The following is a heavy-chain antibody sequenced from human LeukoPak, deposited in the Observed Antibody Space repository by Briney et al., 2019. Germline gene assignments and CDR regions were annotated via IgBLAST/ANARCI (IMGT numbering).Heavy chain of an antibody. J-gene: IGHJ5*02. V-gene: IGHV3-11*01. D-gene: IGHD2-2*01. Sequence: GGSLRLSRAASGFTFSDYYMSWIRQAPGKGLEWVSYISSSGSTIYYADSVKGRFTISRDNAKNSLYLQMNSLRAEDTAVYYCARVWEPAAPFDPWGQGTLVTVSS. CDR2: ISSSGSTI. CDR1: GFTFSDYY. CDR3: ARVWEPAAPFDP.